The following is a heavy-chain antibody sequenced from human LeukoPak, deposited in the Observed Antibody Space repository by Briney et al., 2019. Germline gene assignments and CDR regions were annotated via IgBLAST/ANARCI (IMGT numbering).Heavy chain of an antibody. CDR3: ARGSGWYYY. J-gene: IGHJ4*02. CDR1: GGSISIYY. D-gene: IGHD6-19*01. Sequence: KPSGTLSLTCTVPGGSISIYYWSWIRQPPGKGLEWIGYIYYSGSTNYNPSLKSRVTISVDTSKNQFSLKLSSVTAADTAVYYCARGSGWYYYWGQGTLVTVSS. CDR2: IYYSGST. V-gene: IGHV4-59*01.